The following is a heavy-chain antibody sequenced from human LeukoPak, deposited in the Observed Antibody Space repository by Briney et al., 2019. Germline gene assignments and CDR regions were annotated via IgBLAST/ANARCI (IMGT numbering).Heavy chain of an antibody. Sequence: GGSLRLSCAASGFTFSTYAMNWVRQAPGKGLEWVSSISSSSSYIYYADSVKGRFTISRDNAKNSLYLQMNSLRAEDTAVYYCARGATMIVVALGYWGQGTLVTVSS. D-gene: IGHD3-22*01. J-gene: IGHJ4*02. CDR2: ISSSSSYI. CDR3: ARGATMIVVALGY. CDR1: GFTFSTYA. V-gene: IGHV3-21*01.